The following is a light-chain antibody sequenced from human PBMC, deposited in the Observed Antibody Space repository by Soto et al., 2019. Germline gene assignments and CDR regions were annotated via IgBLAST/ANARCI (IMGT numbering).Light chain of an antibody. CDR2: GAS. CDR1: QSVSSSY. CDR3: RQYDNSPIT. J-gene: IGKJ5*01. Sequence: EIVLTQSPDTLSLSVGERATLSCRASQSVSSSYLAWYQQKPGQAPRLLIYGASSRATGIPDRFSGSGSGTDFTLTISRLEPEDFAVYYCRQYDNSPITFGQGTRLEIK. V-gene: IGKV3-20*01.